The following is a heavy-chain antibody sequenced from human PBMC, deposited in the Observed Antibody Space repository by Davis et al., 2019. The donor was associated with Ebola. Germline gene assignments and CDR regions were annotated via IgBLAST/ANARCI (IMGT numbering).Heavy chain of an antibody. D-gene: IGHD6-13*01. Sequence: MPSETLSLTCAVSGGSISSNNWWSWVRQPPGKGLEWIGEIYHSGSTNYNPSLKSRVTISVDTSKNQFSLKLSSVTAADTAVYYCARDFRLYSSSWYKGVDVWGQGTTVTVSS. CDR1: GGSISSNNW. CDR2: IYHSGST. V-gene: IGHV4-4*02. CDR3: ARDFRLYSSSWYKGVDV. J-gene: IGHJ6*02.